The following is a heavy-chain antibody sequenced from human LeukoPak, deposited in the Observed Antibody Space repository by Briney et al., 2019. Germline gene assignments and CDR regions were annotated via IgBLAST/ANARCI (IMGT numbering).Heavy chain of an antibody. CDR2: IWYDGRNK. J-gene: IGHJ4*02. CDR1: GFTFSSYG. V-gene: IGHV3-33*01. Sequence: PGGSLRLSCGASGFTFSSYGMHWVRQAPGKGLEWVAVIWYDGRNKDYADSVKGRFSISRDNSKNTLYLQMNSLRAEDTAVYYCARDHSGVYGGSPLFGYWGQGTLVTVSS. CDR3: ARDHSGVYGGSPLFGY. D-gene: IGHD4-23*01.